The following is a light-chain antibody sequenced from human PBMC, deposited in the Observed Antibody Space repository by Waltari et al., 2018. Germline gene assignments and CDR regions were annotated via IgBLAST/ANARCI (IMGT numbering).Light chain of an antibody. J-gene: IGLJ3*02. V-gene: IGLV1-44*01. Sequence: QSLLTQPPSISGAPGQRVTISCSGGSSNIGRNSVNWYDQVTGTAPKLVMFRNDQRPSGVSDRFSGSKSGTSASLAINVLLSADENDYICAAWDDSLNAWIFGGGTRLTVL. CDR1: SSNIGRNS. CDR3: AAWDDSLNAWI. CDR2: RND.